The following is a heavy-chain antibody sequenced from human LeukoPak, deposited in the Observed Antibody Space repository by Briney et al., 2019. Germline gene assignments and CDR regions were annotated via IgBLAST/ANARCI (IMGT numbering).Heavy chain of an antibody. CDR3: ARVTGHYYYYGMDV. D-gene: IGHD1-14*01. Sequence: TSETLSLTCTLSGYSISSEYYWGWIRQSPGKGLEWIGSVYHRGYTYYSPSLGTRITMSVDTPKNQFSLKLSSVTAADTAVYYCARVTGHYYYYGMDVWGQGTTVTVSS. J-gene: IGHJ6*02. V-gene: IGHV4-38-2*02. CDR1: GYSISSEYY. CDR2: VYHRGYT.